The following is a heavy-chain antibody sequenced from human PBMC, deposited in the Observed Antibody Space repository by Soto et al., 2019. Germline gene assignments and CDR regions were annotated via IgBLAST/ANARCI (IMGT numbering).Heavy chain of an antibody. Sequence: EVQLLESGGGLVQPGGSLRLSCAASGFTSSSYAMSWVRQAPGKGLEWVSIISGSGDSTYYADSVKGRFTISRDNSKNTLYLQMNSLRAEDTAVYYCAKRTTGWYFDLWGRGTLVTVSS. CDR1: GFTSSSYA. CDR3: AKRTTGWYFDL. V-gene: IGHV3-23*01. CDR2: ISGSGDST. J-gene: IGHJ2*01.